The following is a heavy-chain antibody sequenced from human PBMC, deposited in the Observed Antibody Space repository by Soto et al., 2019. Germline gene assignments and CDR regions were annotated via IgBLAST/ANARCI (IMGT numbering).Heavy chain of an antibody. D-gene: IGHD1-7*01. CDR1: GFTFSSDS. J-gene: IGHJ3*02. Sequence: GSLILSEAASGFTFSSDSMSLVRPARGKGLEWVAHITASEGTTYYADSVKGRFTISRDTSRNTLYLQMNSLRAEDTALYYCAKCMQAYWNYDAHHIWGQGTMVTVSS. CDR3: AKCMQAYWNYDAHHI. CDR2: ITASEGTT. V-gene: IGHV3-23*01.